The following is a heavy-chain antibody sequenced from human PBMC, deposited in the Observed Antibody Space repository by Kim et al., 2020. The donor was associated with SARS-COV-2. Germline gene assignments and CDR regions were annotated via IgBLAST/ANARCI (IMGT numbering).Heavy chain of an antibody. V-gene: IGHV3-33*01. CDR2: IWYDGSNK. D-gene: IGHD3-22*01. CDR1: GFTFSSYG. CDR3: ARDQADSSGYYYPYYYYGMDV. J-gene: IGHJ6*02. Sequence: GGSLRLSCAASGFTFSSYGMHWVRQAPGKGLEWVAVIWYDGSNKYYADSVKGRFTISRDNSKNTLYLQMNSLRAEDTAVYYCARDQADSSGYYYPYYYYGMDVWGQATTVTVSS.